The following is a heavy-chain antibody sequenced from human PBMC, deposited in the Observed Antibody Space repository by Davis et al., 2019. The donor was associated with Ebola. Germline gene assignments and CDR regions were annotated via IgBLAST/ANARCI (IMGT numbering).Heavy chain of an antibody. J-gene: IGHJ3*02. CDR1: GFTFSGSA. V-gene: IGHV3-73*01. CDR2: IRSKANSYAT. Sequence: GESLKISCAASGFTFSGSAMHWVRQAFGKGLEWVGRIRSKANSYATAYAASVKGRFTISRDDSKNTAFLQMNSLKTEDTAVYYCARVRCISTSCYGQNAFDIWGQGAMVTVSS. D-gene: IGHD2-2*01. CDR3: ARVRCISTSCYGQNAFDI.